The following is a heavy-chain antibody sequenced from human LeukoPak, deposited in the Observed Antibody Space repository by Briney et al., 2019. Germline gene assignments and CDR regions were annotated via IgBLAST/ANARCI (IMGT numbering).Heavy chain of an antibody. CDR2: INPNSGGT. V-gene: IGHV1-2*02. CDR1: GYTFTAYY. Sequence: ASVKVSCKASGYTFTAYYIHWVRQAPGQGLEWMGWINPNSGGTNYEQKFQGRVTMTGDSSISTAYMELSRLRSDDTAVYYCARGGEAHYYDSSGYYFFDYWGQGTLVTVSS. D-gene: IGHD3-22*01. CDR3: ARGGEAHYYDSSGYYFFDY. J-gene: IGHJ4*02.